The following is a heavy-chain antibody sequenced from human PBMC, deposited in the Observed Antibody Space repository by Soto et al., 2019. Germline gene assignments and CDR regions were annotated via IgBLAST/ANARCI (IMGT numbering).Heavy chain of an antibody. V-gene: IGHV3-23*01. D-gene: IGHD6-13*01. Sequence: PGGSLRLSCAASGFTFSSYAMNWVRQAPGKGLEWVSVISGSGDSTYYADSVKGRFTISRDNSKNTLYLQMNSLRSDDTAVYYYARRGPGTYVDYWGQGTLVTVSS. J-gene: IGHJ4*02. CDR3: ARRGPGTYVDY. CDR1: GFTFSSYA. CDR2: ISGSGDST.